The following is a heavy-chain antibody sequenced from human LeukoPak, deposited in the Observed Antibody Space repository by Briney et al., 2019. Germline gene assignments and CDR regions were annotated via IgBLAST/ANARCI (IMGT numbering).Heavy chain of an antibody. V-gene: IGHV1-24*01. D-gene: IGHD5-12*01. CDR2: VDPEDGET. J-gene: IGHJ4*02. CDR1: GYTLTELS. CDR3: ARNSRVASTSGLNY. Sequence: GASVKVSCKVSGYTLTELSMHWVRQAPGKGLEWMGRVDPEDGETIYAEKFQGRVTITADTSTDTAYMELTSLRSDDTALYYCARNSRVASTSGLNYWGQGTLVTVSS.